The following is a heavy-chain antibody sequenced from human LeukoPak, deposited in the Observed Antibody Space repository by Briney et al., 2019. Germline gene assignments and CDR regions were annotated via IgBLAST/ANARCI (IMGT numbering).Heavy chain of an antibody. CDR1: GFNFSTDS. D-gene: IGHD4-23*01. J-gene: IGHJ4*02. CDR3: ARDLPVVTFDY. Sequence: GGSLRLSCAASGFNFSTDSMNWVRQAPGKGLEWVSYISSGSITIYYADSVKGRFTISRDNAKNSLYLQMNSLRAEDTAVYYCARDLPVVTFDYWGQGTLVTVSS. V-gene: IGHV3-48*01. CDR2: ISSGSITI.